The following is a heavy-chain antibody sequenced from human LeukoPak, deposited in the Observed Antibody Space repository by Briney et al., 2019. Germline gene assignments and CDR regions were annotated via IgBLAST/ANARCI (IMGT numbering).Heavy chain of an antibody. D-gene: IGHD6-19*01. CDR1: GDSISNTY. CDR2: ISDNGSP. V-gene: IGHV4-59*12. Sequence: SETLSLTCTVSGDSISNTYWSWVRQPPGKGLEWVGYISDNGSPDYSPSLKSRVTISADTSKNQFSLIVKSVTAADSAVYYCARDRSAGPFDYWGQGTLVTVSS. J-gene: IGHJ4*02. CDR3: ARDRSAGPFDY.